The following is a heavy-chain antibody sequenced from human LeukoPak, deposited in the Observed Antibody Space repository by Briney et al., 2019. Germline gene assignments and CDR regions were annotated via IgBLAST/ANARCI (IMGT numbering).Heavy chain of an antibody. CDR1: GGSVSSGSYY. V-gene: IGHV4-61*01. D-gene: IGHD3-22*01. J-gene: IGHJ4*02. CDR3: ARGYYYDSSGCLSH. CDR2: IYYSGST. Sequence: SETLSLTCTVSGGSVSSGSYYWSWIRQPPGKGLEWIGYIYYSGSTNYNPSLKSRVTISVDTSKNQFSLKLSSVTAADTAVYYCARGYYYDSSGCLSHWGQGTLVTVSS.